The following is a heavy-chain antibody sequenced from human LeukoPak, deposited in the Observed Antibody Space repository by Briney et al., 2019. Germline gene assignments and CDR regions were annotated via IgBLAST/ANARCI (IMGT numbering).Heavy chain of an antibody. J-gene: IGHJ4*02. CDR2: ISSSSSYI. CDR1: GFTFSSYS. V-gene: IGHV3-21*01. CDR3: ARDMCSGGSCYPYYFDY. Sequence: PGGSLRLSCAASGFTFSSYSMNWVRQAPGKGLEWVSSISSSSSYIYYADSVKGRFTISRDNAKNSPYLQMNSLRAEDTAVYYCARDMCSGGSCYPYYFDYWGQGTLVTVSS. D-gene: IGHD2-15*01.